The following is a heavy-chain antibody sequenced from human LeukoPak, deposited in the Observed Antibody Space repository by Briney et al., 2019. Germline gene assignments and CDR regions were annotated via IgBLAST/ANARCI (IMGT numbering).Heavy chain of an antibody. V-gene: IGHV3-23*01. Sequence: GGSLRLSCAASGFTFSSYAMSWVRQAPGKGLEWVSAISGSGGSTYYADSVKGRFTISRDNSKNTLYLQMNSLRAEDTAVYYCAKGVWDIGAREPYFDYGGQGTLVPVPS. CDR2: ISGSGGST. D-gene: IGHD5-12*01. CDR1: GFTFSSYA. CDR3: AKGVWDIGAREPYFDY. J-gene: IGHJ4*02.